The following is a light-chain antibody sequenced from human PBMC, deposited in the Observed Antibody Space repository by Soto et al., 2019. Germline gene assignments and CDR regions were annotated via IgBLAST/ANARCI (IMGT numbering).Light chain of an antibody. V-gene: IGKV3-15*01. J-gene: IGKJ4*01. Sequence: EVVMTQSPATLSVSPGERVTLSCRASQTVSTNLAWYQQKPGQAPRLLIYSASTGATGIPARFAGSGSGAEFTLTISSRQSEDFAVYYCQQYNKWPLTFGGGTKVEIK. CDR3: QQYNKWPLT. CDR1: QTVSTN. CDR2: SAS.